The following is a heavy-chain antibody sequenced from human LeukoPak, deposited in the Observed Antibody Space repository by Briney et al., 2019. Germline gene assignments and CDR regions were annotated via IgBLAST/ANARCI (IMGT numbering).Heavy chain of an antibody. CDR3: ARDEITARRRYYYDSSGYWFY. Sequence: ASVKVSCTATGYTFTNYGITWVRQAPGQGLEWMGWISAYNGNTNYAQKFQGRVTITTDESTSTAYMELSSLRSEDTAVYYCARDEITARRRYYYDSSGYWFYWGQGTLVTVSS. J-gene: IGHJ4*02. CDR1: GYTFTNYG. V-gene: IGHV1-18*01. CDR2: ISAYNGNT. D-gene: IGHD3-22*01.